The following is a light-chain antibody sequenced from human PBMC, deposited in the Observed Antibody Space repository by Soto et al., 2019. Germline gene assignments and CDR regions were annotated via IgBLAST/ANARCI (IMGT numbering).Light chain of an antibody. CDR3: QSYDSSLSGYVV. V-gene: IGLV1-40*01. CDR1: SSNIGAGYD. J-gene: IGLJ2*01. CDR2: GNS. Sequence: QSVLTQPPSVSGAPAQRVTISCTGSSSNIGAGYDVHWYQQLPGTAPKLLIYGNSNRPSGVPDRFSGSKSGTSASLAITGLQAEDEADYYCQSYDSSLSGYVVFGGGTKVTVL.